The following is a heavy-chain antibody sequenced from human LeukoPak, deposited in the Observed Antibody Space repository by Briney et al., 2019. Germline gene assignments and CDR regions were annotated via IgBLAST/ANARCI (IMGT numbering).Heavy chain of an antibody. D-gene: IGHD3-22*01. Sequence: ASVKVSCKASGDTFSSYAISWVQQAPGQGLEWMGRIIPIFGTANYAQKFQGRVTITTDESTSTAYMELSSLRSEDTAVYFCASPGYSYYYDSSEFDAFDIWGQGTMVTVSS. J-gene: IGHJ3*02. CDR1: GDTFSSYA. V-gene: IGHV1-69*05. CDR3: ASPGYSYYYDSSEFDAFDI. CDR2: IIPIFGTA.